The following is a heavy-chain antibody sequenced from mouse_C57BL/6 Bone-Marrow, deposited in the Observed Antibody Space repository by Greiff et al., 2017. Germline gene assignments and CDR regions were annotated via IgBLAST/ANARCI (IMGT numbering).Heavy chain of an antibody. V-gene: IGHV5-6*02. CDR3: ARRDWSYYFDY. D-gene: IGHD4-1*01. Sequence: EVMLVESGGDLVKPGGSLKLSCAASGFTFSSYGMSWVRQTPDKRLEWVATISSGGSYTYYLDSVKGRFTISRDNAKNTLYLQMSSLKSEDTAMYYCARRDWSYYFDYWGQGTTLTVSS. CDR1: GFTFSSYG. J-gene: IGHJ2*01. CDR2: ISSGGSYT.